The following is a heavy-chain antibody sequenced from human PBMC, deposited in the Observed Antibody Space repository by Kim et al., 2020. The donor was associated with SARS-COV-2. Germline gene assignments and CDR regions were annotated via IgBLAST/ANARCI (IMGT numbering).Heavy chain of an antibody. V-gene: IGHV3-23*01. D-gene: IGHD1-20*01. J-gene: IGHJ4*02. CDR3: AKGERMGISGALDY. Sequence: DSEKHRYTLSRDNSKNTLYLQMNSLRDEDTAVYYWAKGERMGISGALDYWGQGTLVTVSS.